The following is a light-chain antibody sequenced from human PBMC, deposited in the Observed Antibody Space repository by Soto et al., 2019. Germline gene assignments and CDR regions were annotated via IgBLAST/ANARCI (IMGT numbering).Light chain of an antibody. CDR1: QPISSW. V-gene: IGKV1-5*01. Sequence: DIEMTQSPPTLSASVGDRVTITCGASQPISSWLAWYHQKPGKAPKLLIHDASNLESGVPSRFSGSGSGKELTLTIISLQPEHFGIYYCQQYENYWTFGQGTKVDIK. CDR3: QQYENYWT. J-gene: IGKJ1*01. CDR2: DAS.